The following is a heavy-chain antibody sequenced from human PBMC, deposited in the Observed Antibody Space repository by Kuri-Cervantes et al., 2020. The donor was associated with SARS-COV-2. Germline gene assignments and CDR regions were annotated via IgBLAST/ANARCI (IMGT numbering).Heavy chain of an antibody. CDR2: ISYDGYNK. D-gene: IGHD2-2*01. V-gene: IGHV3-30*03. J-gene: IGHJ5*02. Sequence: GGSLSLSWTVAGFAFINYGTNWVRQAPGKGLERVAVISYDGYNKYYADSVKGRFTIARDNSKNTIYLQMNNLRPEDTAVYYCAVPVVPAAIFENWFDPWGQGTLVTVSS. CDR3: AVPVVPAAIFENWFDP. CDR1: GFAFINYG.